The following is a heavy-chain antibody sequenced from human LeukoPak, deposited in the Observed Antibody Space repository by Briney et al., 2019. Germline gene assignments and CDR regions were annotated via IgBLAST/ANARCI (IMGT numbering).Heavy chain of an antibody. D-gene: IGHD1-26*01. Sequence: GGSLRLSCAASGFTFSSYAMHWVRQAPDKGLEWVSVISDDGNTKYYADSVKGQFTTSRDNSKNTLYLHMNSLTAEDTAVYYCARGAKWAYYFDYWGQGTLVTVSS. CDR1: GFTFSSYA. CDR2: ISDDGNTK. V-gene: IGHV3-30-3*01. CDR3: ARGAKWAYYFDY. J-gene: IGHJ4*02.